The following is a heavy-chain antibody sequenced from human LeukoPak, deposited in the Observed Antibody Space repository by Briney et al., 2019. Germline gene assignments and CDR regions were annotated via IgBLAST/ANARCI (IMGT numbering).Heavy chain of an antibody. CDR1: GFTFSRHS. V-gene: IGHV3-48*02. CDR2: IGDSGSI. D-gene: IGHD6-13*01. CDR3: ARDPRTAGSLQTFY. J-gene: IGHJ4*02. Sequence: PGGSLRLSCTVSGFTFSRHSMSWVRQAPGKGLEWLSYIGDSGSIYYADSVRGRFTISRDNAQNSLYLQMNSLRDEDTAVYYCARDPRTAGSLQTFYWGQGTLVTVSS.